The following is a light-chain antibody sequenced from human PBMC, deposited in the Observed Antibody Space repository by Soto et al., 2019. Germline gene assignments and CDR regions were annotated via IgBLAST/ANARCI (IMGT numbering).Light chain of an antibody. CDR1: QTVLHGSNY. Sequence: DIVMTQSPDSLAVSLGERATINCMSSQTVLHGSNYLAWYQQKPGQPPKLLIYWASTRESGVPDRSSGSGSGTDFTLTISSLQAEDVAVYYCQQYYTTPVTFGQGTKVEIK. J-gene: IGKJ1*01. CDR2: WAS. V-gene: IGKV4-1*01. CDR3: QQYYTTPVT.